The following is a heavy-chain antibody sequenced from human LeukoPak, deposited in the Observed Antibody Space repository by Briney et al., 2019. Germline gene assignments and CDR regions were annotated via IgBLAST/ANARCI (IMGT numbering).Heavy chain of an antibody. V-gene: IGHV1-2*02. J-gene: IGHJ4*02. CDR1: GYTFTAYC. CDR2: INPDTGDT. CDR3: ASLGSSWYFDY. D-gene: IGHD6-13*01. Sequence: ASVTVSFKTSGYTFTAYCMYWVRQAPGQGIEWMGWINPDTGDTNYAQQFQGRVTMSRDTSITTAYMELTRLRSDDTAVYYCASLGSSWYFDYWGQGTLVTVSS.